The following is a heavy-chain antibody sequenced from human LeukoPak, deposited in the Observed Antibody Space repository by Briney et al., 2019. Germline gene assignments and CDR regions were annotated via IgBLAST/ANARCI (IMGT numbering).Heavy chain of an antibody. D-gene: IGHD2-15*01. V-gene: IGHV3-11*03. CDR2: INGSSSDT. CDR3: ARRGTTYCTVDSCHPNWFDP. Sequence: GGSLRLSCTASGFTFSDYYMTWIRQAPGRGLEWISYINGSSSDTKYADSVKGRFTISRDNAKNSVYLLMNSLRAEDTAVYYCARRGTTYCTVDSCHPNWFDPWGQGTLVTVSS. J-gene: IGHJ5*02. CDR1: GFTFSDYY.